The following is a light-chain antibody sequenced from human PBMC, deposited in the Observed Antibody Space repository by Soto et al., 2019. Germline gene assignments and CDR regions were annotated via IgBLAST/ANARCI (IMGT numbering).Light chain of an antibody. CDR3: HQYGSSLFT. CDR1: QSVSSSY. CDR2: GAS. Sequence: EIVLTQSPGTLSLSPGERATLSCRASQSVSSSYLAWYQQKPGQAPRLLIYGASSRATGIPDRFSGSGSGTDFTLTISRLEPEDFAVYYFHQYGSSLFTFGPGTKVYIK. V-gene: IGKV3-20*01. J-gene: IGKJ3*01.